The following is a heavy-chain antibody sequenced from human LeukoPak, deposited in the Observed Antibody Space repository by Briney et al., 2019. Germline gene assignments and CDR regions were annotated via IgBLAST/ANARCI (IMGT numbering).Heavy chain of an antibody. V-gene: IGHV3-15*01. CDR2: IKSNTVGGTA. CDR3: TSVVVASEDY. D-gene: IGHD2-21*01. J-gene: IGHJ4*02. CDR1: GFTFSKAW. Sequence: GGSLRLSCAASGFTFSKAWMSWVRQAPGKGLERVGLIKSNTVGGTADYAAPVKGRFIISRDDSKNTLYLQMSSLKTEDTAVYYCTSVVVASEDYWGQGTLVTVSS.